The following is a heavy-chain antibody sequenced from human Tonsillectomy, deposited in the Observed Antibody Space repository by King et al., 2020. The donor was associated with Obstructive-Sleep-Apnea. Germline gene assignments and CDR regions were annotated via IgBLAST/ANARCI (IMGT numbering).Heavy chain of an antibody. J-gene: IGHJ4*02. Sequence: VQLVESGGGMGQPGGSLRLSCTASGFTFRSYAISWVRQAPGKGVEWVSAFTRRGTTLYAGSVKGRFTISGDNFKCTVDLQVNSLRAADTAVYYCATAGGGSGVHWVDSWGQGTLVTGSS. D-gene: IGHD3-10*01. CDR1: GFTFRSYA. CDR3: ATAGGGSGVHWVDS. CDR2: FTRRGTT. V-gene: IGHV3-23*04.